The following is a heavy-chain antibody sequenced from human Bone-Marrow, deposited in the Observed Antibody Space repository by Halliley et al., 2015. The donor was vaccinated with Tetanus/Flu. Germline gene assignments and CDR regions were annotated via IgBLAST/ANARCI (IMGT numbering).Heavy chain of an antibody. Sequence: SGRGVATYYADSVKGRFTISRDNSKNTLYLQMNSLRAEDTAVYYCAKGHGSGSWDYYFGMDVWGQGTTVTASS. CDR3: AKGHGSGSWDYYFGMDV. V-gene: IGHV3-23*01. J-gene: IGHJ6*02. D-gene: IGHD3-10*01. CDR2: SGRGVAT.